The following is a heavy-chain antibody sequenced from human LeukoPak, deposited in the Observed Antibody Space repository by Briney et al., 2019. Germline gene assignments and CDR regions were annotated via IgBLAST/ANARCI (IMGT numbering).Heavy chain of an antibody. CDR1: GGSISSGGYS. CDR2: IYYSGST. J-gene: IGHJ5*02. CDR3: ARTLTISRTPNWVDP. D-gene: IGHD3-3*01. Sequence: SQTLSLACTVSGGSISSGGYSWSWIRQHPGKGLEWIGYIYYSGSTYYNPSLKSRVTISVDTSKNQFSLKLSSVTAADTAVYYCARTLTISRTPNWVDPWGQGTLVTVSS. V-gene: IGHV4-31*03.